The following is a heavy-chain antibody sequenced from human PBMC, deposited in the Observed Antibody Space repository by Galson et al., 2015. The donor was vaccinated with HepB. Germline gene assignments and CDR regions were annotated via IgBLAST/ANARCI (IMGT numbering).Heavy chain of an antibody. J-gene: IGHJ4*02. Sequence: SVKVSCKASGYTFTNYAMNWVRQAPGQGLEWMGWINTNTGNPTYDQGFTGQFVFSLDSSVSTAYLQISSLKAEDTAVYYCAGGHANYYDSSGYYCPVGYWGQGTLVTVSS. CDR2: INTNTGNP. V-gene: IGHV7-4-1*02. CDR1: GYTFTNYA. CDR3: AGGHANYYDSSGYYCPVGY. D-gene: IGHD3-22*01.